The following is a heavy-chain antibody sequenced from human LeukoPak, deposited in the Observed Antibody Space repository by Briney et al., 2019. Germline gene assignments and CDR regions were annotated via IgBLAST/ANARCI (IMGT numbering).Heavy chain of an antibody. CDR2: IIPIFGTA. V-gene: IGHV1-69*13. J-gene: IGHJ3*02. CDR1: GGTFSSYA. D-gene: IGHD3-10*01. Sequence: SVKVSCTASGGTFSSYAISWVRQAPGQGLKWMGGIIPIFGTANYAQKFQGRVTITADESTSTAYMELSSLRSEDTAVYYCARERVRGVINDAFDIWGQGTMVTVSS. CDR3: ARERVRGVINDAFDI.